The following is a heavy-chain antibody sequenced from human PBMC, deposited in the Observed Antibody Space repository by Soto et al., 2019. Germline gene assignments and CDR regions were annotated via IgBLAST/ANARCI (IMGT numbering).Heavy chain of an antibody. CDR3: ARGSSGWSIDY. CDR2: IKSKTDGGTT. D-gene: IGHD6-19*01. V-gene: IGHV3-15*01. J-gene: IGHJ4*02. CDR1: GFTFSNAW. Sequence: EVQLVESGGGLVKPGGSLRLSCAASGFTFSNAWMSWVRQAPGKGLEWVGRIKSKTDGGTTDYAAPVKGRFTISRDDSKNTLYLQMNSLRAEDTAVYYCARGSSGWSIDYWGQGTLVTVSS.